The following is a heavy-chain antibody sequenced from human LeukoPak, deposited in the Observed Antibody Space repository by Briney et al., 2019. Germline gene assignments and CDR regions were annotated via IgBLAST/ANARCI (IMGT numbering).Heavy chain of an antibody. CDR2: ISGSGGST. Sequence: GGSLRLSCAASGFTFSSDAMSWVRQAPGKGLEWVSAISGSGGSTYYADSVKGRFTISRDNSKNTLYLQMNSLRAEDTAIYYCAKATIQQWLVKVDSFDSWGQGILVTVSS. CDR3: AKATIQQWLVKVDSFDS. J-gene: IGHJ4*02. CDR1: GFTFSSDA. V-gene: IGHV3-23*01. D-gene: IGHD6-19*01.